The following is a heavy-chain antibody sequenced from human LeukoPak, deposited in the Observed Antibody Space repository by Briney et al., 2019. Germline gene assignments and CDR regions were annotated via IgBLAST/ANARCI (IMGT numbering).Heavy chain of an antibody. D-gene: IGHD1-26*01. V-gene: IGHV1-2*02. CDR3: ARVFGRQLPDY. Sequence: GASVKVSCKASGYTFTGYYLHWVRQAPGQGLEWMGWIKPNSGGTNYAQKFQGRVTMTRDTSISTAYMEVSGLISDDTAVYYCARVFGRQLPDYWGQGTLVTVSS. CDR2: IKPNSGGT. CDR1: GYTFTGYY. J-gene: IGHJ4*02.